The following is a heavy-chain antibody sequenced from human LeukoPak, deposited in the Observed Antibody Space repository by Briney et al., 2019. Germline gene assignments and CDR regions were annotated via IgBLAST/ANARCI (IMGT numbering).Heavy chain of an antibody. D-gene: IGHD2/OR15-2a*01. CDR2: IKQDGSEK. V-gene: IGHV3-7*03. CDR3: AGRSMP. CDR1: GFTFISYG. J-gene: IGHJ4*02. Sequence: GGSLRLSWAASGFTFISYGMSWFGQAPGKGLEWVANIKQDGSEKYYVDSVKGRFTISRDNAKNSLYLQMNSLRAEDTAVYYCAGRSMPWGQGTLVTVSS.